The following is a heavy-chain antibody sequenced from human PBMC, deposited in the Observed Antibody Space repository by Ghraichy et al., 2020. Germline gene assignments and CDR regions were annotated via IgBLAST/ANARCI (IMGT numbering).Heavy chain of an antibody. V-gene: IGHV5-51*01. CDR1: GYSFTSYW. CDR3: ARRLLIVDWQQLWAFDI. D-gene: IGHD5-18*01. Sequence: GESLNISCKGSGYSFTSYWIGWVRQMPGKGLEWMGIIYPGDSDTRYSPSFQGQVTISADKSISTAYLQWSSLKASDTAMYYCARRLLIVDWQQLWAFDIWGQGTMVTVSS. CDR2: IYPGDSDT. J-gene: IGHJ3*02.